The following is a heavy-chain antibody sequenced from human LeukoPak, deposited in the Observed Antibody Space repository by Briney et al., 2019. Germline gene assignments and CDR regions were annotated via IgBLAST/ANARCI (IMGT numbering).Heavy chain of an antibody. D-gene: IGHD3-22*01. J-gene: IGHJ4*02. CDR1: GLSLRNVW. Sequence: GGSLRLSCAVSGLSLRNVWMNWLRQAPGKGLEWVGLIRRETDGGTTDFAAPVKGRFTISRDDSKNTLYLQMNRLTSEDTAVYYCAQGSGFYYDYWGQGTLVTVSS. V-gene: IGHV3-15*07. CDR2: IRRETDGGTT. CDR3: AQGSGFYYDY.